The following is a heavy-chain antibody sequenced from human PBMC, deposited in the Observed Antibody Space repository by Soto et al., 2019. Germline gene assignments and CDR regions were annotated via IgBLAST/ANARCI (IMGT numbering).Heavy chain of an antibody. J-gene: IGHJ3*02. D-gene: IGHD6-19*01. CDR2: MHPSGDST. CDR1: GYTFTNYY. Sequence: QVQLVQSGAEVKTPGASVKVSCKASGYTFTNYYLHWVRQAPGQGLELMGVMHPSGDSTTFALKFQGRVTMTSDTPTSTVSLELSSLRSEDTGVYYCTRVGSSGWYDAFDIWGQGTMVTVSS. CDR3: TRVGSSGWYDAFDI. V-gene: IGHV1-46*03.